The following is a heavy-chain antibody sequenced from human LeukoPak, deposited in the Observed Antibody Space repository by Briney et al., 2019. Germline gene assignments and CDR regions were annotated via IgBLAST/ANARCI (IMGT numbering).Heavy chain of an antibody. V-gene: IGHV4-34*01. D-gene: IGHD3-9*01. Sequence: SETLSLTCSVSGDSISLSFYYWSWIRQPPGKGLEWIGEINHSGSTNYNPSLKSRVTISVDTSKNQFSLKLSSVTAADTAVYYCARGPRVLRYFDWLKDPLFFDYWGQGTLVTVSS. CDR3: ARGPRVLRYFDWLKDPLFFDY. CDR1: GDSISLSFYY. J-gene: IGHJ4*02. CDR2: INHSGST.